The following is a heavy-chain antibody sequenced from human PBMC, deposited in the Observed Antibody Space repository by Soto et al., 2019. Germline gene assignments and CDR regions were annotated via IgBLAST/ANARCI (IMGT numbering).Heavy chain of an antibody. CDR2: VYWDDDK. J-gene: IGHJ6*02. V-gene: IGHV2-5*02. Sequence: QITLKESGPTLVKPTQTLTLTCTFSGLSLSTIGEGVGWIRQPPGKALEWLALVYWDDDKRYSPSLKSRLTITKDTSVNQVVLTMTNMGPVDTATYYCVQTRCGGNCLQSYSSHSYYGLDVWGQGTMVTVSS. CDR1: GLSLSTIGEG. CDR3: VQTRCGGNCLQSYSSHSYYGLDV. D-gene: IGHD2-21*02.